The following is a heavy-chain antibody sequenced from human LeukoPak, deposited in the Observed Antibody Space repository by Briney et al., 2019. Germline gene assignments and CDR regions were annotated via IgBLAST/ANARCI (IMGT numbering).Heavy chain of an antibody. CDR3: ARDRAIGGYSYASNWFDP. CDR2: IYTSGST. CDR1: SESFSGYY. D-gene: IGHD5-18*01. V-gene: IGHV4-4*07. J-gene: IGHJ5*02. Sequence: SETLSLTCAIYSESFSGYYWSWIRQPAGKGLEWIGRIYTSGSTNYNPSLKSRVTMSVDTSKNQFSLKLSSVTAADTAVYYCARDRAIGGYSYASNWFDPWGQGTLVTVSS.